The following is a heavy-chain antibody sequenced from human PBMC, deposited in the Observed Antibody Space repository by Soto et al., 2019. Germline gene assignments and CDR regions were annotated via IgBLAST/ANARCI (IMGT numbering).Heavy chain of an antibody. Sequence: QITLKESGPTLVKPTQTLTLTCTLSGFSLSTSGVGVGWIRQPPGKALEWLALIYWVDDKRYSPTLKSRLTITKNTTKNLVVLTMTIMDPVDTATYCCWGMVQGAGLDYFGQGTLVTVFS. V-gene: IGHV2-5*02. CDR2: IYWVDDK. CDR1: GFSLSTSGVG. D-gene: IGHD2-8*01. J-gene: IGHJ4*02. CDR3: WGMVQGAGLDY.